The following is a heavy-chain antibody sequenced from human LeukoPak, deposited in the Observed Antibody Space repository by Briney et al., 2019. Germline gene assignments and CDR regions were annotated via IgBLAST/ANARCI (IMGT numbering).Heavy chain of an antibody. CDR2: ISYDGSNK. CDR1: GFTFSSYA. Sequence: GRSLRLSCAASGFTFSSYAMHWVRQAPGKGLEWVAVISYDGSNKYYADSVKGRFTISRDNSKNTLYLRMNSLRAEDTAVYYCATPDKEDIRRFDYWGQGTLVTVSS. D-gene: IGHD2-15*01. J-gene: IGHJ4*02. CDR3: ATPDKEDIRRFDY. V-gene: IGHV3-30*01.